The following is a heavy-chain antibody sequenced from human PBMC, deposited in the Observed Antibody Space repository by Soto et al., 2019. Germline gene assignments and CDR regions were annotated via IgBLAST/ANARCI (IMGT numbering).Heavy chain of an antibody. J-gene: IGHJ4*02. Sequence: SETLSLTCTVSGGSISSGGYYWSWIRQPPGKDLEWIGYIYYSGNACYNPSLQSRITISVDTSKNQFSLKLTSVTAADTAVYYCARYHYGSGSYSLFDFWGQGTLVTVSS. D-gene: IGHD3-10*01. CDR3: ARYHYGSGSYSLFDF. CDR2: IYYSGNA. CDR1: GGSISSGGYY. V-gene: IGHV4-30-4*01.